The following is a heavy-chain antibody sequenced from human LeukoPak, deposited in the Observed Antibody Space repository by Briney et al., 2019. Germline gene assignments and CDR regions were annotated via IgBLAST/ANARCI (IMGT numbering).Heavy chain of an antibody. CDR1: GGSISSSSYY. CDR2: IYYSGST. V-gene: IGHV4-39*07. CDR3: ATGMTTVTTVFDY. J-gene: IGHJ4*02. Sequence: ASETLSLTCTVSGGSISSSSYYWGWIRQPPGKGLKWIGSIYYSGSTYYNPSLKSRVTISVDTSKNQFSLKLSSVTAADTAVYYCATGMTTVTTVFDYWGQGTLVTVSS. D-gene: IGHD4-17*01.